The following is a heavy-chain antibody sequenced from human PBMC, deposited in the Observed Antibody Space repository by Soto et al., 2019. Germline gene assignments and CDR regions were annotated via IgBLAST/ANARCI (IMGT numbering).Heavy chain of an antibody. Sequence: PGESLKISCQGSGYSFTTYWIAWVRQMPGKGLEWIGIIYPGDSDTRYSPSFQGQVNMSADKSISTAYQQWSSLKASDTAIYECAIHNGTTTGMDVWGQGTTVTVSS. CDR2: IYPGDSDT. CDR3: AIHNGTTTGMDV. V-gene: IGHV5-51*01. J-gene: IGHJ6*02. D-gene: IGHD1-1*01. CDR1: GYSFTTYW.